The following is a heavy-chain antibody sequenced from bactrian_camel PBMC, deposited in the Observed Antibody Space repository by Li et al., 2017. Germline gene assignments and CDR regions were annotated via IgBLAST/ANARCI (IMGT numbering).Heavy chain of an antibody. V-gene: IGHV3S63*01. CDR1: EFSLY. D-gene: IGHD6*01. CDR2: IYKRDGRT. CDR3: AASASFTGTWFSTTWRDAGRFEH. J-gene: IGHJ4*01. Sequence: HVQLVESGGGLVQPAGSLRLSCVASEFSLYMVWVRQAPGKEREGVASIYKRDGRTYYADSVKDRFTVSQDIAKNTLFLQMNSLNPGDTAMYYCAASASFTGTWFSTTWRDAGRFEHWGQGTQVTVS.